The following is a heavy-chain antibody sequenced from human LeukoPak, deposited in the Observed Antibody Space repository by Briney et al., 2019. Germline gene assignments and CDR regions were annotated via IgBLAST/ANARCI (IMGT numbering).Heavy chain of an antibody. D-gene: IGHD5-24*01. J-gene: IGHJ4*02. V-gene: IGHV3-11*04. CDR3: ARERRDGYNFDY. Sequence: GGSLRLSCAASGLTFSDYYMSWIRQAPGKGLEWVSYISSSGSTIYYADSVKGRFTISRDNAKNSLYLQMNSLRAEDTAVYYCARERRDGYNFDYWGQGTLVTVSS. CDR1: GLTFSDYY. CDR2: ISSSGSTI.